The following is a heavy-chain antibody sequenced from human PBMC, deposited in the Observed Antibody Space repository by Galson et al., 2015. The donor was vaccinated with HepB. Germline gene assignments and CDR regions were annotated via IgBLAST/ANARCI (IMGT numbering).Heavy chain of an antibody. CDR2: ISSSSSYI. CDR1: GFTFSNYN. V-gene: IGHV3-21*01. CDR3: ARMTTVTTSEWYFDL. J-gene: IGHJ2*01. D-gene: IGHD4-17*01. Sequence: SLRLSCAASGFTFSNYNMNWVRQAPGKGLEWVSSISSSSSYIYYADSVKGRFTISRDNAKNSLYLQMNSLRAEDTAVYYCARMTTVTTSEWYFDLWGRGTLVTVSS.